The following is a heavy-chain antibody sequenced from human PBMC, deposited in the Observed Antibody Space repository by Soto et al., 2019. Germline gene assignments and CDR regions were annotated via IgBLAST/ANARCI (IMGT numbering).Heavy chain of an antibody. V-gene: IGHV1-24*01. CDR1: GYTLTELS. CDR3: ATDSLHLGWLRYGMDV. J-gene: IGHJ6*02. D-gene: IGHD5-12*01. Sequence: QVPLVQSGAEVKKPGASVKVSCKVSGYTLTELSMHWVRQAPGKGPEWMGGFDPEDGETIYAQKFQGRVTMTEDTSTDTAYMELSSLRSEDTAVYYCATDSLHLGWLRYGMDVWGQGTTVTVSS. CDR2: FDPEDGET.